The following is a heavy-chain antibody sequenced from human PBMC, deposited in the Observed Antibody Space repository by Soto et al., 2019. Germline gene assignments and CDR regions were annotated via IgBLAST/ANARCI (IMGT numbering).Heavy chain of an antibody. Sequence: QVQLVESGGGVVQPGKSLRLSCAASGFTFNLYGMQWVRQAPGKGLEWVAMIWYDGSGRFYGDSVKGRFTVSRDNSKNTLYLDMKSLRAEDTAVYYCARDTAVRRLDYWGQGTLVNVSS. D-gene: IGHD6-6*01. CDR1: GFTFNLYG. V-gene: IGHV3-33*01. CDR3: ARDTAVRRLDY. CDR2: IWYDGSGR. J-gene: IGHJ4*02.